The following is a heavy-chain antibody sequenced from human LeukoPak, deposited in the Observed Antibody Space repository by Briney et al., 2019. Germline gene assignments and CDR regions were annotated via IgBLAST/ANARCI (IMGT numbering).Heavy chain of an antibody. CDR2: IYHSGST. CDR3: ARQVYCSSTSCSELDWFDP. Sequence: PSETLCLTCAVSGGSISSGGYSWSWIRQPPGKGLEWIGYIYHSGSTYYNPSLKSRVTISVDRSKNQFSLKLSSVTAADTAVYYCARQVYCSSTSCSELDWFDPWGQGTLVTVSS. D-gene: IGHD2-2*01. CDR1: GGSISSGGYS. J-gene: IGHJ5*02. V-gene: IGHV4-30-2*01.